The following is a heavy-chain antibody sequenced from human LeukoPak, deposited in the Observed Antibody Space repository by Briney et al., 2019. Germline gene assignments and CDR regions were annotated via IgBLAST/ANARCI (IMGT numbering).Heavy chain of an antibody. D-gene: IGHD6-25*01. Sequence: AETLSLTCAVSGGSIRSSNWWCWVRQPPGKGLEWIGEIYHSGGTTNYNPSLKSRVTISVDKFKNQFSLQLSSVTAADTALYYCARPTGRGGYPTDPFDIWGQGTMVTVSS. CDR1: GGSIRSSNW. J-gene: IGHJ3*02. CDR3: ARPTGRGGYPTDPFDI. V-gene: IGHV4-4*02. CDR2: IYHSGGTT.